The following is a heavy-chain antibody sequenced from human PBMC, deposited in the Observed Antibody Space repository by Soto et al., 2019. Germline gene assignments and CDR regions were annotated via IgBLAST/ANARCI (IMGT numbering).Heavy chain of an antibody. D-gene: IGHD3-22*01. CDR3: ARGGYYDSSGSRNYFYYGMTV. Sequence: ASVKVSCKASRYTFSSYGINWVRQAPGQGLEWLGWVSPYDGYTNYAQILQGRVSMTTDTSTKTAYMEVRSLRSDDTAVYYCARGGYYDSSGSRNYFYYGMTVWGQGTTVTVSS. CDR1: RYTFSSYG. J-gene: IGHJ6*02. V-gene: IGHV1-18*01. CDR2: VSPYDGYT.